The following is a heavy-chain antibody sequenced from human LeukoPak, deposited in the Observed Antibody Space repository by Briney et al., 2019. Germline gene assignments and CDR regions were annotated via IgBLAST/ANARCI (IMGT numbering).Heavy chain of an antibody. D-gene: IGHD3-9*01. V-gene: IGHV3-23*01. J-gene: IGHJ5*02. Sequence: GGSLRLSCEASGFTFSIYAMTWVRQAPGKGLEWFSTFTNHHTTYYTESVKGRFTISRDNSKNTLYLQMDSVRPEDTAAYYCAKEGYDILTGYRTNWFDPWGQGTLVTVSS. CDR2: FTNHHTT. CDR3: AKEGYDILTGYRTNWFDP. CDR1: GFTFSIYA.